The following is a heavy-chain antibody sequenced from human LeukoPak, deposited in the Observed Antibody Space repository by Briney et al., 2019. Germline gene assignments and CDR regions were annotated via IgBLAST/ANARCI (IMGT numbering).Heavy chain of an antibody. V-gene: IGHV3-66*01. Sequence: PGGSLRLSCAASGFTVNYNYMSCVRQAPGKGLEWVSVIYSGGSTYYADSVKGRFTISRDDSKNTVYLQMNSLRVEDTAVYYCARVKVGITYWFDPWGQGTLVTVSS. J-gene: IGHJ5*02. CDR1: GFTVNYNY. CDR2: IYSGGST. D-gene: IGHD1-26*01. CDR3: ARVKVGITYWFDP.